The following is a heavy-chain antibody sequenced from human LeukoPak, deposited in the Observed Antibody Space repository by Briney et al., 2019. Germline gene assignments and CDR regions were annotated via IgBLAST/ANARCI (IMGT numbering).Heavy chain of an antibody. D-gene: IGHD2-21*01. CDR3: SRGARNVDFYY. CDR1: GFIVSSNF. CDR2: LYSGGST. V-gene: IGHV3-66*02. Sequence: SGGSLRLSCAASGFIVSSNFMSWVRQAPGKGLEWVSVLYSGGSTYYADSVKGRFTISGDNSKNTLYLQMNSLRPEDTAVFYCSRGARNVDFYYWGQGTLVAVSS. J-gene: IGHJ4*02.